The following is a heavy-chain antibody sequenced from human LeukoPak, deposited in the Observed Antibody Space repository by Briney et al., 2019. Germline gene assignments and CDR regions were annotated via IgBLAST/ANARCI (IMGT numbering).Heavy chain of an antibody. V-gene: IGHV3-33*01. Sequence: GGSLRLSCAASGFTFSNYGMHWVRQAPGKGLEWVAVIWYDGSNKYYADSVKGRFTISRDNSKNTLYLQMNSLRAEDTAVYYCARGYSGYDSAYYFDYWGQGTLVTVSS. CDR2: IWYDGSNK. CDR1: GFTFSNYG. CDR3: ARGYSGYDSAYYFDY. D-gene: IGHD5-12*01. J-gene: IGHJ4*02.